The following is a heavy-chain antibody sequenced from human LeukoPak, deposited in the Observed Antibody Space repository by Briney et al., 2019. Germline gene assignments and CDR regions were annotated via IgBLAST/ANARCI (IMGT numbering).Heavy chain of an antibody. CDR3: ARVYYNSLGYAFDV. J-gene: IGHJ3*01. V-gene: IGHV3-11*04. CDR1: GFIFTDYY. Sequence: GGSLRLSCAASGFIFTDYYMSWIRQAPGKGLEWVSYISGSRSTTYYEDSVKGRFTISRDNVKNSLFLQMDSLRAEDTALYFCARVYYNSLGYAFDVWGQGTMVSVTS. D-gene: IGHD3-22*01. CDR2: ISGSRSTT.